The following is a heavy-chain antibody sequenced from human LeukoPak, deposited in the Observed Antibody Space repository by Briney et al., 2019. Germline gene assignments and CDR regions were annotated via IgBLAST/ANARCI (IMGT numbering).Heavy chain of an antibody. Sequence: GGSLRLSCAASGFTFSNYAMSWVRQAPGKGLEWVSVIYSGASTYYADSVKGRFTISRDNSKNTVYLQMNSLRAEDTAVYYCARDPGYYYGSGSYSDYWGQGTLVTVSS. CDR2: IYSGAST. V-gene: IGHV3-66*01. CDR1: GFTFSNYA. CDR3: ARDPGYYYGSGSYSDY. D-gene: IGHD3-10*01. J-gene: IGHJ4*02.